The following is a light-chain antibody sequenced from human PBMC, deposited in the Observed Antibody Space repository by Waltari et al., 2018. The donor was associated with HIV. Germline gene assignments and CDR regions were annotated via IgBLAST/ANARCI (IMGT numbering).Light chain of an antibody. CDR1: NIGSKR. CDR3: QVWDSSSDHDV. J-gene: IGLJ1*01. CDR2: DDS. Sequence: SYVLTQSPSVSVAPGQTARIICGGNNIGSKRVHWYQQRPGQAPVLVVYDDSDRPSGIPERFYGSNSGNTATMTISRVEAGDEADYYCQVWDSSSDHDVFGTGTKVTVL. V-gene: IGLV3-21*02.